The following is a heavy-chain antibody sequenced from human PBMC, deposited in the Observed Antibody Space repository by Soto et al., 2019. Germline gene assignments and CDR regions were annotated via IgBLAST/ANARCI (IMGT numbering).Heavy chain of an antibody. Sequence: GGSLRLSCAASGFTFSSYAMSWVRQAPGKGLEWVSAISGSGGSTYYADSVKGRFTISRDNSKNTLYLQMNSLRAEDTAVYYCAKDLRTRITMIVVVPTFDYWGQGTLVTVPQ. CDR2: ISGSGGST. V-gene: IGHV3-23*01. CDR3: AKDLRTRITMIVVVPTFDY. CDR1: GFTFSSYA. D-gene: IGHD3-22*01. J-gene: IGHJ4*02.